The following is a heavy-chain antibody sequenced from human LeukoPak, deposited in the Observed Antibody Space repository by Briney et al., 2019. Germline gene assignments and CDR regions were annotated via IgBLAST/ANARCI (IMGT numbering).Heavy chain of an antibody. D-gene: IGHD3-10*01. CDR2: INPNSGTS. V-gene: IGHV1-2*06. Sequence: ASVKVSCKASGYTFTGYYIHWVRQAPGQGLEWMGRINPNSGTSNYAQKFQGRVTMTRDTSINTGYMELSRLTSDDTAVYYCARVAMFRGGRYYSMDVWGQGTTVTVSS. CDR3: ARVAMFRGGRYYSMDV. CDR1: GYTFTGYY. J-gene: IGHJ6*02.